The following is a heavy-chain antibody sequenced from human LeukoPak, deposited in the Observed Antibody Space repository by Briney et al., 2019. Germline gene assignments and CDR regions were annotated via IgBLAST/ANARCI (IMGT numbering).Heavy chain of an antibody. CDR3: AKGPYCSSTSCPYYYYYYMDV. CDR1: GFTFSSYG. CDR2: IRYDGSNK. J-gene: IGHJ6*03. Sequence: GGSLRLSCAASGFTFSSYGMHWVRQAPGKGLEWVAFIRYDGSNKYYADSVKGRFTISRDNSKNTLYLQMNSLRAEDTAVYYCAKGPYCSSTSCPYYYYYYMDVWGKGTTVTVSS. V-gene: IGHV3-30*02. D-gene: IGHD2-2*01.